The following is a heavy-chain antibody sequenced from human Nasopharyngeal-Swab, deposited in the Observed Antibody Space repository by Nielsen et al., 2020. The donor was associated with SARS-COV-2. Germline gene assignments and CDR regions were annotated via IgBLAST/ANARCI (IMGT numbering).Heavy chain of an antibody. V-gene: IGHV3-53*01. D-gene: IGHD3-9*01. CDR1: GFTVSSNY. Sequence: GGSLRLSCAASGFTVSSNYMSWVRQAPGKGLEWVSVIYTGGNTYYADSVKGRFTISRDNSKNTLYLQMNSLRAEDTAVYYCASGMGILTGMDYWGQGTLVTVSS. J-gene: IGHJ4*02. CDR2: IYTGGNT. CDR3: ASGMGILTGMDY.